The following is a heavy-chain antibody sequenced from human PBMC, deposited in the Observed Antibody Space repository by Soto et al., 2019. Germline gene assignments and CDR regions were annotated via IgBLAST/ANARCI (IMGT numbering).Heavy chain of an antibody. D-gene: IGHD2-2*01. CDR1: GFSFSNYN. J-gene: IGHJ3*02. CDR2: IRSRSIDM. Sequence: EVQLVESGGGLVKPGESLRLSCAACGFSFSNYNINWLRQAPGKGLEWVSSIRSRSIDMYYADSVKGRFTISRDDAKNSLSLQMNGLRAEDTAVYFCVRESYPAKAFDIWGQGTMVTVSS. V-gene: IGHV3-21*01. CDR3: VRESYPAKAFDI.